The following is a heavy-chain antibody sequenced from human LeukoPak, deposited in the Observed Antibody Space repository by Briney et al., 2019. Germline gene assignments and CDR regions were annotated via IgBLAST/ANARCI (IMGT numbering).Heavy chain of an antibody. J-gene: IGHJ4*02. CDR2: IWYDGSKK. Sequence: PGRSLRLSCVASGFTFSSYGMHWVRQTPGKGLEWVAVIWYDGSKKYSADSLKGRFTISRDDSKSTLYLQMNSLRAEDTAVYYCARDLGTAGSFYLDYWGQGTLVTVSS. V-gene: IGHV3-33*01. CDR3: ARDLGTAGSFYLDY. D-gene: IGHD6-19*01. CDR1: GFTFSSYG.